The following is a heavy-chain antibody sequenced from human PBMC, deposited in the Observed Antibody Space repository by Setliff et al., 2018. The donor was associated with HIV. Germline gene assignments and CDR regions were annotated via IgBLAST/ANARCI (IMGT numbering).Heavy chain of an antibody. CDR1: GFTLNHAW. V-gene: IGHV3-15*01. CDR2: IKTKTDGGTT. J-gene: IGHJ4*02. CDR3: TKGPGKGSFMDH. D-gene: IGHD6-13*01. Sequence: GGSLRLSCAATGFTLNHAWMSWVRQAPGKGLEWVGRIKTKTDGGTTDYAAPVKGRFTISRDDSENTLYLQMISLKTEDTAVYYCTKGPGKGSFMDHWGQGTLVTVSS.